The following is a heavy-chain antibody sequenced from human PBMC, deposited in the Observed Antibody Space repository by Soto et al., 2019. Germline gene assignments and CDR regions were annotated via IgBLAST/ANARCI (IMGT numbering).Heavy chain of an antibody. Sequence: GGSLRLSCAASEFSFSDYYMSWIRQPPGKGLEWVSYISSSGSTIYYADSVKGRFTISRDNAKNSLYLQMNSLRAEDTAVYYCASSNSGWFTFDYWGQGTLVTVSS. CDR2: ISSSGSTI. CDR3: ASSNSGWFTFDY. D-gene: IGHD6-19*01. V-gene: IGHV3-11*01. CDR1: EFSFSDYY. J-gene: IGHJ4*02.